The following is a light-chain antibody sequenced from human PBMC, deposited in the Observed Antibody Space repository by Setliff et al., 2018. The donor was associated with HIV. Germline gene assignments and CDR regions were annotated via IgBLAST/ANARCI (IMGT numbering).Light chain of an antibody. CDR1: NSDVGGYNY. V-gene: IGLV2-14*03. CDR3: CSYAGSSTYV. CDR2: NFS. Sequence: QSALTQPASVSAAPGLAITITCTGTNSDVGGYNYLSWYVQEPGKAPKLIMYNFSSRPSGISNRFSGSKSGNTASLTISGLRAEDEADYYCCSYAGSSTYVFGTGTKVTVL. J-gene: IGLJ1*01.